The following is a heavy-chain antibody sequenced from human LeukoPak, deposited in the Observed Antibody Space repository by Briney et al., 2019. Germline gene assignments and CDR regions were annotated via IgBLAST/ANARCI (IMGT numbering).Heavy chain of an antibody. CDR3: ATFVVVVVAATDAFDI. D-gene: IGHD2-15*01. V-gene: IGHV1-46*01. J-gene: IGHJ3*02. Sequence: ASVKVSCKASGYTFTSYYMHWVRQAPGQGLEWMGIINPSGGSTSYAQKFQGRVTMTEDTSTDTAYMELSSLRSEDTAVYYCATFVVVVVAATDAFDIWGQGTMVTVSS. CDR1: GYTFTSYY. CDR2: INPSGGST.